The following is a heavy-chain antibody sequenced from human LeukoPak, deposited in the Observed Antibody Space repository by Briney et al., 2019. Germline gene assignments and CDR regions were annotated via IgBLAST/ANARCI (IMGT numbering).Heavy chain of an antibody. V-gene: IGHV1-2*02. J-gene: IGHJ3*02. Sequence: ASVKVSCKASGYTFTGYYMHWLRQAPGQGLEWMGWINPNSGGTNYAQRFQGRVTMTRDTSISTAYMELSRLRSDDTAMYYCARDQRGAPDAFDIWGQGTMVTVSS. CDR1: GYTFTGYY. D-gene: IGHD3-10*01. CDR3: ARDQRGAPDAFDI. CDR2: INPNSGGT.